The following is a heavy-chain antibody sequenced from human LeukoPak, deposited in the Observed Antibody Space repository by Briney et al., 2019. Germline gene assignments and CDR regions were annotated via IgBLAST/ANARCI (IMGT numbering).Heavy chain of an antibody. V-gene: IGHV4-59*08. Sequence: SETLSLTCTVSGGSISSYYWSWIRQPPGKGLEWIGYIYYSGSTNYNPSLKSRVTISVDTSKSQFSLKLSSVTAADTAVYYCARHYWPTTSAILVGDYFDYWGQGTLVTVSS. CDR1: GGSISSYY. CDR2: IYYSGST. D-gene: IGHD2-2*02. J-gene: IGHJ4*02. CDR3: ARHYWPTTSAILVGDYFDY.